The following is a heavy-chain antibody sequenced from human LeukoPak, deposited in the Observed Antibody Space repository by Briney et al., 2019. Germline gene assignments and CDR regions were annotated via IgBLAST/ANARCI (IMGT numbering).Heavy chain of an antibody. CDR1: GYTFTSYG. J-gene: IGHJ4*02. CDR3: ARRRGTIAFDY. CDR2: TSGYIGNT. V-gene: IGHV1-18*01. Sequence: GASVKVSCKASGYTFTSYGISWVRQAPGQGLQWMGWTSGYIGNTNYAQEFQGRVTMTTDSSTNTAYMELRSLRSDDTAVYYCARRRGTIAFDYWGQGTLVTVSS. D-gene: IGHD3-16*01.